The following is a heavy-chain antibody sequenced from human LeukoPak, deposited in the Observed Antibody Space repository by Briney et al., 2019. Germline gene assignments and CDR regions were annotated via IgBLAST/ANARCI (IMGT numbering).Heavy chain of an antibody. J-gene: IGHJ3*02. V-gene: IGHV4-59*01. CDR1: GGSISSYY. CDR3: ARGGYYYDSSGYWGAFDI. CDR2: IYYSGST. D-gene: IGHD3-22*01. Sequence: SETLSLTCTVSGGSISSYYWSWIRQPPGKGLEWIGYIYYSGSTNYNPSLKSRVTISVDTSKNQFSLKLSSVTAADTAVYYCARGGYYYDSSGYWGAFDIWGQGTMVTVSS.